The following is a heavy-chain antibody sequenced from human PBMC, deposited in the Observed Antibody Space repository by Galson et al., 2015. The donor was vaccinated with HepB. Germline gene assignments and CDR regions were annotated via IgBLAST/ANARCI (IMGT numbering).Heavy chain of an antibody. CDR1: GFTFSDYY. J-gene: IGHJ5*02. CDR2: ISAASTYM. V-gene: IGHV3-11*05. D-gene: IGHD1-14*01. CDR3: ARELQVFSGQDL. Sequence: SLRLSCAASGFTFSDYYMSWIRQPPGKGLEWLSYISAASTYMNYADSVKGRFTISRDNAKNSLYLEINTLRADDTAVYYCARELQVFSGQDLWGHGTLVTVSS.